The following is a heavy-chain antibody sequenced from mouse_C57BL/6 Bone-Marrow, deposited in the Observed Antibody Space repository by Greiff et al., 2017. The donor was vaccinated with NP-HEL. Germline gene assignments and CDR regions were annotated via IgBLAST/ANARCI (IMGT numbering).Heavy chain of an antibody. D-gene: IGHD4-1*01. CDR3: AKKGTNWAHFAMDY. J-gene: IGHJ4*01. CDR2: IWRGGST. V-gene: IGHV2-5*01. Sequence: VQLQQSGPGLVQPSQSLSITCTVSGFSLTSYGVHWVRQSPGKGLEWLGVIWRGGSTDYNAAFMSRLSITKDNSKSQVFFKMNSLQADDTAIYYCAKKGTNWAHFAMDYWGQGTSVTVSS. CDR1: GFSLTSYG.